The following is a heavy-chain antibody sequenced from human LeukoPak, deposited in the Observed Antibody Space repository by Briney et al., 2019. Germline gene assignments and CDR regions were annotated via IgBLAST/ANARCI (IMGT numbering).Heavy chain of an antibody. CDR3: ARSRGLWVVVVPAASDYYYMDV. D-gene: IGHD2-2*01. CDR2: ISAYNGNT. V-gene: IGHV1-18*01. CDR1: GYTFTSYG. Sequence: GASVKVSCKASGYTFTSYGISWVRQAPGQGLEWMGWISAYNGNTNYAQKLQGRVAMTTDTSTSTAYMELRSLRSDDTAVYYCARSRGLWVVVVPAASDYYYMDVWGKGTTVTVSS. J-gene: IGHJ6*03.